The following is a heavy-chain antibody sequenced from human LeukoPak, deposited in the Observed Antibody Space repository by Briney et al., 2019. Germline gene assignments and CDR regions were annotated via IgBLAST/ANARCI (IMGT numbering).Heavy chain of an antibody. CDR3: AKGAGGFSYYNWFDP. D-gene: IGHD5-18*01. Sequence: PSETLSLTCTVSGYSISSGYYWGWIRQPPGKGLEWIGEINHSGSTNYNPSLKSRVTISVDTSKNQFSLKLASVTAADTAIYYCAKGAGGFSYYNWFDPWGQGTLVTVSS. CDR2: INHSGST. V-gene: IGHV4-38-2*02. J-gene: IGHJ5*02. CDR1: GYSISSGYY.